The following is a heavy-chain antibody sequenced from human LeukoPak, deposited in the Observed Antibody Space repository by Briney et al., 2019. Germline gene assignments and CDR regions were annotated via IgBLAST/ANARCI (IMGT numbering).Heavy chain of an antibody. D-gene: IGHD5-24*01. CDR1: GFSLRTRGVG. CDR3: AHGGRDGSSFDY. V-gene: IGHV2-5*01. Sequence: SGPTLVKPPQTLTLTCTFSGFSLRTRGVGVGWIRQPPGKALEWLALIYWNDDKRYSPSLKSRLTITKDTSKNQVVLTMTNMDPVDTATYYCAHGGRDGSSFDYWGQGTLVTVSS. J-gene: IGHJ4*02. CDR2: IYWNDDK.